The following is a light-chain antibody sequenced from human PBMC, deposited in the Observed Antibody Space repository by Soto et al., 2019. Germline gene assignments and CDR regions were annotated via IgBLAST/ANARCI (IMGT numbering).Light chain of an antibody. Sequence: EIVMTQSPGTLSVSPGERATLSCRASQSVSVNLAWYQQKPGQAPRLLIYGVSTRATGIPARFSGSESGTEFTLRISRVEPDDFAVYYCQQYGSSQFTFGPGTKVNIK. CDR3: QQYGSSQFT. CDR2: GVS. CDR1: QSVSVN. V-gene: IGKV3-15*01. J-gene: IGKJ3*01.